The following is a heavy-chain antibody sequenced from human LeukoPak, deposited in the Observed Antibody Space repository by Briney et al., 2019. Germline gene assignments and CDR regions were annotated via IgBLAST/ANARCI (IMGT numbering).Heavy chain of an antibody. J-gene: IGHJ5*02. Sequence: GGSLRLSCSASGFTFSSYAMHRVRHAPGKGLEYVSAIRSNGGSTYYADSVKGRFTISRDNSKNTMYLQMSSLPAEDTAVYYCANVGGDTARVQWGSWGQGTLVTVSS. CDR3: ANVGGDTARVQWGS. CDR2: IRSNGGST. D-gene: IGHD5-18*01. CDR1: GFTFSSYA. V-gene: IGHV3-64D*06.